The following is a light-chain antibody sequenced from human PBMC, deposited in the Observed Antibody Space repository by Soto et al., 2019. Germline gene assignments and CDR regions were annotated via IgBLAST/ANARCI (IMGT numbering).Light chain of an antibody. CDR1: QGISSY. Sequence: DIQLTQSPSFLSASVGDRVTITCRASQGISSYLAWYQQKPGKAPKLLISTASTLQSGVPSRFSRSGSGTEFTLTISSLQPNDSATYYCQQYTTYWTFGPGTKVDIK. V-gene: IGKV1-9*01. J-gene: IGKJ1*01. CDR2: TAS. CDR3: QQYTTYWT.